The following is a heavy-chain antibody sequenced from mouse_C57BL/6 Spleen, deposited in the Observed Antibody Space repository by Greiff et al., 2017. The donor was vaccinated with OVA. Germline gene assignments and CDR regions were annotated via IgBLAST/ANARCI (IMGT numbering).Heavy chain of an antibody. CDR3: ARRADYDGGYFDV. V-gene: IGHV1-52*01. Sequence: QVQLKQPGAELVRPGSSVKLSCKASGYTFTSYWMHWVKQRPIQGLEWIGNIDPSDSETHYNQKFKDKATLTVDKSSSTAYMQLSGLTSEDSAVYYCARRADYDGGYFDVWGTGTTVTVSS. CDR2: IDPSDSET. D-gene: IGHD2-4*01. CDR1: GYTFTSYW. J-gene: IGHJ1*03.